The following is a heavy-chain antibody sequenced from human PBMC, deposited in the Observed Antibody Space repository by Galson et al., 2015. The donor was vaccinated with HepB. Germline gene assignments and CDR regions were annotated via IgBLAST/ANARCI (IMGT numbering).Heavy chain of an antibody. J-gene: IGHJ4*02. D-gene: IGHD1-14*01. V-gene: IGHV6-1*01. CDR2: TYYRSKWYN. CDR1: GDSVSSNSAA. Sequence: CAISGDSVSSNSAAWNWIRQSPSGGLEWLGRTYYRSKWYNDYPVSVKSRITINPDTSKNQFSLQLNSVTPEDTAVYYCARGRYSFDYWDRGTLVTVSS. CDR3: ARGRYSFDY.